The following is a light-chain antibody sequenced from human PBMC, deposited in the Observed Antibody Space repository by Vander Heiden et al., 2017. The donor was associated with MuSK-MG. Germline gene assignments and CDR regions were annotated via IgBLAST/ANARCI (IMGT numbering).Light chain of an antibody. CDR3: QQYNKWPLT. J-gene: IGKJ5*01. CDR2: GVS. V-gene: IGKV3-15*01. CDR1: QTVSND. Sequence: IVMTQSPATLSLSPGERSTLSCRTSQTVSNDLAWYQQKRDQAPRLLIYGVSTRATGIPDRFSGGGSGTEFTLTISSLKYEDFAIYYCQQYNKWPLTFGQGTRVEI.